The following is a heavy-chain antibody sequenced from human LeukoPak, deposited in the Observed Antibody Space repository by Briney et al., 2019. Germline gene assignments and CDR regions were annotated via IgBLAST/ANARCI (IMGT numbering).Heavy chain of an antibody. Sequence: GGSLRLSCAASGFTFSSYGMHWVRQAPGKGLEWVAVIWYDGSNKCYADSVKGRFTISRDNSKNTLYLQMNSLRAEDTAVYYCARVGLYYYDSSGYSPLDNWGQGTLVTVSS. D-gene: IGHD3-22*01. J-gene: IGHJ4*02. CDR3: ARVGLYYYDSSGYSPLDN. CDR2: IWYDGSNK. CDR1: GFTFSSYG. V-gene: IGHV3-33*01.